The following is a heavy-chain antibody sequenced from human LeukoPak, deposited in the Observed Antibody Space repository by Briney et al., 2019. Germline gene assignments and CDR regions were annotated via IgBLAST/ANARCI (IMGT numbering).Heavy chain of an antibody. Sequence: PGGSLSLSCAVSGFTSSVLGMDWVRQAPGKGLVWVSFLDSTGTVTTYADSVKGQFTISRDIAKNTVHLEMNSLRAEDTGIYYCARGVDYAMDVWGQGTTVTVSS. J-gene: IGHJ6*02. CDR1: GFTSSVLG. CDR3: ARGVDYAMDV. CDR2: LDSTGTVT. V-gene: IGHV3-74*01.